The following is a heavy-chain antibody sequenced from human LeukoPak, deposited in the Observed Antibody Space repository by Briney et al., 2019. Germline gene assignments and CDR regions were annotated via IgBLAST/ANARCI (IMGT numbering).Heavy chain of an antibody. CDR2: ISGSGGST. CDR1: GFTFSSYA. V-gene: IGHV3-23*01. CDR3: AKIRPPGQWGNDY. Sequence: GGSLRLSCAASGFTFSSYAMSWVRQAPGKGLEWVSAISGSGGSTYYADSVKGRFTISRDNSKNTPYLQMNSLRAEDTAAYYCAKIRPPGQWGNDYWGQGTLVTVSS. D-gene: IGHD3-16*01. J-gene: IGHJ4*02.